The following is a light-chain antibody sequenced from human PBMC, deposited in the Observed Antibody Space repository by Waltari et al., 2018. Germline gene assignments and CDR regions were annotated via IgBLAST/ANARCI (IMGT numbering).Light chain of an antibody. CDR3: QHYYNVPPYS. CDR1: RVIANS. V-gene: IGKV1-NL1*01. Sequence: DIQITQSPSSLSASVGDRVTITCRASRVIANSLAWYQQEPGKAPKLLIYAASYLESGVPPRFSVSVSGTVYTLTISSLQPEDFATYYCQHYYNVPPYSFGQGTKLEIK. CDR2: AAS. J-gene: IGKJ2*01.